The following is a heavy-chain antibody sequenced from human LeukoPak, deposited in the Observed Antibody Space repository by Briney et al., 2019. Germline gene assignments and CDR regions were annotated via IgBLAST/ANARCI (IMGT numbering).Heavy chain of an antibody. V-gene: IGHV3-15*01. CDR1: GFTFSNAW. CDR3: TFRGYSYGYVSDY. D-gene: IGHD5-18*01. J-gene: IGHJ4*02. Sequence: GGSLRLSCAASGFTFSNAWMSWVRQAPGKGLEGVGRIKSKTGGGTTDYAAPVKGRFTISRDDSKNTLYLQMNSLKTEDTAVYYCTFRGYSYGYVSDYWGQGTLVTVSS. CDR2: IKSKTGGGTT.